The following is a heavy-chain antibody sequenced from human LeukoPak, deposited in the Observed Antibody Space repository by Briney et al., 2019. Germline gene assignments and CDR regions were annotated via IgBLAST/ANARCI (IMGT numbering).Heavy chain of an antibody. Sequence: GGSLRLSCTTSGFNFGDYAMTWVRQAPGKGLEWVSYISGGSSFTYYVDSVKGRFTISRDNAKNSLYLQMNSLRAEDTAVYYCARAYYYGSGSYAYWGQGTLVTVSS. CDR1: GFNFGDYA. D-gene: IGHD3-10*01. CDR3: ARAYYYGSGSYAY. J-gene: IGHJ4*02. CDR2: ISGGSSFT. V-gene: IGHV3-21*01.